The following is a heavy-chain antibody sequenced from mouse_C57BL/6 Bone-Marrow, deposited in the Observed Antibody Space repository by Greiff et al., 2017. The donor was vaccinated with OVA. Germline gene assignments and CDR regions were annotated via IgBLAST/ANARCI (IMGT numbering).Heavy chain of an antibody. D-gene: IGHD1-1*01. Sequence: EVNVVESGGGLVQPGDSLSLSCAASGFTFTNYYMSWVRQTPGKALEWLAFIRNKPNGSTTEYSASVKGRFTISRDNSQSILYLQMNALRAEDSATYYCARYKGRVAVDYFDYWGQGTALTVSS. CDR1: GFTFTNYY. CDR2: IRNKPNGSTT. J-gene: IGHJ2*01. V-gene: IGHV7-3*01. CDR3: ARYKGRVAVDYFDY.